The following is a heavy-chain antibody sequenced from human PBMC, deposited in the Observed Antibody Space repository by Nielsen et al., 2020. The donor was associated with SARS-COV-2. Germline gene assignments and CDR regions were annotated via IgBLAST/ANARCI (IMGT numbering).Heavy chain of an antibody. CDR2: ILYDESSR. CDR3: ARETDGFDY. J-gene: IGHJ4*02. D-gene: IGHD5-24*01. CDR1: GFTFSGHT. Sequence: GESLKISCAASGFTFSGHTMHWVRQAPGKGLEWVALILYDESSRRYADSVKGRFTISRDNSKNTLYLQMNSLRAEDTAVYYCARETDGFDYWGQGTLVTVSS. V-gene: IGHV3-30-3*01.